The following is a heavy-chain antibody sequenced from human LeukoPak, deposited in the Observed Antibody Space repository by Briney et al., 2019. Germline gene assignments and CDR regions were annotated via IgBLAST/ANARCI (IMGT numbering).Heavy chain of an antibody. CDR2: ISSSGSTI. V-gene: IGHV3-48*03. J-gene: IGHJ4*02. D-gene: IGHD5-24*01. CDR3: ARDLLFGDGYNHDY. CDR1: GFTFSSYA. Sequence: GGSLRLSCAASGFTFSSYAMSWVRQAPGKGLEWVSYISSSGSTIYYADSVKGRFTISRDNAKNSLYLQMNSLRAEDTAVYYCARDLLFGDGYNHDYWGQGTLVTVSS.